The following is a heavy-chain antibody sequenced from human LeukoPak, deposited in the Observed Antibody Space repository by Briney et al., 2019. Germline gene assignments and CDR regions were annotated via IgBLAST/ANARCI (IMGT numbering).Heavy chain of an antibody. J-gene: IGHJ4*02. D-gene: IGHD3-22*01. CDR2: IKEDGSEK. Sequence: GGSLRLSCTASGFTFNRDWTAWVRQAPGKGLEWVANIKEDGSEKYYVDSVKGRFTISRDNAKNSLYLQMNSLRAEDTAVYYCVLGGYDSRYLGFDCWGQGTLVTVSS. CDR1: GFTFNRDW. V-gene: IGHV3-7*01. CDR3: VLGGYDSRYLGFDC.